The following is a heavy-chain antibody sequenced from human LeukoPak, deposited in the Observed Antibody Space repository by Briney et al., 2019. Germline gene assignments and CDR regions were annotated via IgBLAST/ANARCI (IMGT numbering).Heavy chain of an antibody. J-gene: IGHJ6*03. CDR3: TRGSIAYYYMDV. CDR2: IYHSGST. Sequence: SETLSLTCTVSGGSISSYYWSWLRQPPGKGLEWVGSIYHSGSTYYNPSLKSRVTISVDTSKNQFSLKLSSVTAADTAVYYCTRGSIAYYYMDVWGKGTTVTICS. D-gene: IGHD3-22*01. V-gene: IGHV4-59*01. CDR1: GGSISSYY.